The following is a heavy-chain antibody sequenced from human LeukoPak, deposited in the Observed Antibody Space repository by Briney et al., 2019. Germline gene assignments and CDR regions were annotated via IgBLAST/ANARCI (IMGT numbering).Heavy chain of an antibody. V-gene: IGHV3-7*01. D-gene: IGHD4-23*01. J-gene: IGHJ4*02. CDR3: ARTPIYGGRYFDS. CDR2: IKRDGIES. CDR1: RFMFSTYW. Sequence: GGSLRLSCAASRFMFSTYWMSWVRQAPGRGLEWVAGIKRDGIESYYVDSVKGRFTVSRDDARGSLFLHMNSLRAEDTAVYYCARTPIYGGRYFDSWGQGTLVTVSS.